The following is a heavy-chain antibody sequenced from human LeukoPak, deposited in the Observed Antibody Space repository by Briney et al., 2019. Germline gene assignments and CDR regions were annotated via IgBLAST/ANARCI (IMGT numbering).Heavy chain of an antibody. CDR2: ITSSGAGT. V-gene: IGHV3-23*01. CDR3: AKDISGWYGSFAFDI. CDR1: GSAFYNYG. Sequence: GGSLRLSCAASGSAFYNYGMIWVRQAPGKGLEWVSDITSSGAGTSYADSVKGRFTISRDNSKSTLYLQMNSLRAEDTAVYYCAKDISGWYGSFAFDIWGQGTMVTVSS. D-gene: IGHD6-19*01. J-gene: IGHJ3*02.